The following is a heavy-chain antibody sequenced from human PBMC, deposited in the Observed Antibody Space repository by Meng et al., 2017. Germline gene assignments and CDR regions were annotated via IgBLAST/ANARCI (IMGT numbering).Heavy chain of an antibody. D-gene: IGHD6-13*01. V-gene: IGHV1-2*06. CDR1: GYSFTAYY. J-gene: IGHJ4*02. Sequence: QGQLVQSGAEVKKPGASVKASCNPSGYSFTAYYIPWLRQAPGQGLEWMGRIDPNSGVTEYAHKFHGRVTVTGDTSISTAYMELRRLTSDDTAVYYCARDEDISAAGKLFGDYWGQGTLVTVSS. CDR3: ARDEDISAAGKLFGDY. CDR2: IDPNSGVT.